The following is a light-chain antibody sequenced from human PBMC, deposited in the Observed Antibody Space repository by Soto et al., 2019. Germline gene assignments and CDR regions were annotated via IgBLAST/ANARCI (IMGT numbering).Light chain of an antibody. CDR3: LQGTYCPPT. Sequence: DVVMTQSPPSLPVTLGQPASISCRSSQSVVYSDGNAYLNWFQQRPGQSPRRLIYTVPNRDSGVPDRFSGGGSGTDFTLKISRVEAEYVGIYYFLQGTYCPPTFGQGTKVQI. CDR1: QSVVYSDGNAY. CDR2: TVP. V-gene: IGKV2-30*01. J-gene: IGKJ1*01.